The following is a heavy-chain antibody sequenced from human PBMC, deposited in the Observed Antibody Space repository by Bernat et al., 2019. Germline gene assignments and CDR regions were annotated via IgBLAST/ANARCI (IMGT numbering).Heavy chain of an antibody. Sequence: QVQLVESGGGVVQPGRSLRLSCAASGFTFSSYGMHWVRQAPGKGLEWVAVISYDGSNKYYADSVKVRFTISRDNSKNTLYLQMNSLRAEDTAVYYCAKDFDYYDSSGPFAYWGQGTLVTVSS. V-gene: IGHV3-30*18. J-gene: IGHJ4*02. D-gene: IGHD3-22*01. CDR2: ISYDGSNK. CDR3: AKDFDYYDSSGPFAY. CDR1: GFTFSSYG.